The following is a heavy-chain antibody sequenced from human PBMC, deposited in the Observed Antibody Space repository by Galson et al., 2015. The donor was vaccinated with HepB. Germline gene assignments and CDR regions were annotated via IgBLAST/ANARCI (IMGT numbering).Heavy chain of an antibody. Sequence: SLRLSCAASGFTFSSYWMHWVRQAPGKGLVWVSRINSDGSSTSYADSVKGRFTISRDNAKNTLYLQMNSLRAEDTAVYYCARDRRTGPWCSGGSCYSLVARIFRYGMDVWGQGTTVTVSS. J-gene: IGHJ6*02. CDR3: ARDRRTGPWCSGGSCYSLVARIFRYGMDV. CDR2: INSDGSST. D-gene: IGHD2-15*01. CDR1: GFTFSSYW. V-gene: IGHV3-74*01.